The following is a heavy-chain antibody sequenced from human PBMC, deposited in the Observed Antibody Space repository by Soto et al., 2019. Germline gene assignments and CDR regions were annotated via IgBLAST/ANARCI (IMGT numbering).Heavy chain of an antibody. V-gene: IGHV4-59*12. CDR3: ARVHEPPEGWFDP. Sequence: PSETLSLTCTVSGGSISSYYWSWIRQPPGKGLEWIGYIYYSGSTNYNPSLKSRVTISVDTSKNQFSLKLSSVTAADTAVYYCARVHEPPEGWFDPWGQGTLVTVSS. CDR1: GGSISSYY. CDR2: IYYSGST. J-gene: IGHJ5*02.